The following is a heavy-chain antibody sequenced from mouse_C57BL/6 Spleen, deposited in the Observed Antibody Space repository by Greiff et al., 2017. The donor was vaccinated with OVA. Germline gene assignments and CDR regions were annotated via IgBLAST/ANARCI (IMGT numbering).Heavy chain of an antibody. CDR1: GFSFNTYA. CDR2: IRSKSNNYAT. D-gene: IGHD4-1*01. J-gene: IGHJ2*01. CDR3: VRQRGSNWDVGYFDY. Sequence: DVMLVESGGGLVQPKGSLKLSCAASGFSFNTYAMNWVRQAPGKGLEWVARIRSKSNNYATYYADSVKDRFTISRDDSESMLYLQMNNLKTEDTAMYYCVRQRGSNWDVGYFDYWGQGTTLTVSS. V-gene: IGHV10-1*01.